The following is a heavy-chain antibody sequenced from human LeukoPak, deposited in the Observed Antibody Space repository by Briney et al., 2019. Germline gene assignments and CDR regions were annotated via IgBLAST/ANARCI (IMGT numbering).Heavy chain of an antibody. CDR1: GYTFTGYY. CDR3: ARSPDILTGENFDY. D-gene: IGHD3-9*01. CDR2: INLNSGGT. J-gene: IGHJ4*02. Sequence: ASVKVSCKASGYTFTGYYMHWVRQAPGQGLEWMGWINLNSGGTNYAQKFQDRVTMTRDTSISTAYMELSRLRFDDTAVYYCARSPDILTGENFDYWGQGTLVTVSS. V-gene: IGHV1-2*02.